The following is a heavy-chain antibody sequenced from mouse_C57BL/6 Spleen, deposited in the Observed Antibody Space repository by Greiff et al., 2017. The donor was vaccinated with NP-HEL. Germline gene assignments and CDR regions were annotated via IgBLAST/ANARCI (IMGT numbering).Heavy chain of an antibody. V-gene: IGHV14-4*01. J-gene: IGHJ4*01. CDR2: IDPENGDT. D-gene: IGHD2-12*01. CDR1: GFNIKDDY. CDR3: TVAYYNAMDY. Sequence: EVQVVESGAELVRPGASVKLSCTASGFNIKDDYMHWVKQRPEQGLEWIGWIDPENGDTEYASKFQGKATITADTSSNTAYLQLSSLTSEDTAVYYCTVAYYNAMDYWGQGTSVTVSS.